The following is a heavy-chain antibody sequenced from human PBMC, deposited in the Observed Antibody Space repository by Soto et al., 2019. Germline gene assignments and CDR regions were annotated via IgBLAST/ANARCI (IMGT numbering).Heavy chain of an antibody. Sequence: QVQLVESGGGVVQPGRSLRLSCAASGFTFSSYGMHWVRQAPGKGLEWVAVIWYDGSNKYYADSVKGRFTIARDNSKNTLHLQMNGLRAEDTAVYYCVSARSAAAGPFDYWGQGTLVTVSS. CDR2: IWYDGSNK. V-gene: IGHV3-33*01. CDR1: GFTFSSYG. D-gene: IGHD6-13*01. CDR3: VSARSAAAGPFDY. J-gene: IGHJ4*02.